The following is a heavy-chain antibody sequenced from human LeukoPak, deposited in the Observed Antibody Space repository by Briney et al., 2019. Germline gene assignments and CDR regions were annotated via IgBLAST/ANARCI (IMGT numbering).Heavy chain of an antibody. D-gene: IGHD1-26*01. J-gene: IGHJ6*03. Sequence: PGGSLRLSCAASGFTVSSNYMSWVRQAPGKGLEWVSVIYSGGSTYYADSVKGRFTISRDNSKNTLYLQMNSLRAEDTAVYYCATTISGSYFIADYYYMDVWGKGNPGHRLL. V-gene: IGHV3-53*01. CDR1: GFTVSSNY. CDR2: IYSGGST. CDR3: ATTISGSYFIADYYYMDV.